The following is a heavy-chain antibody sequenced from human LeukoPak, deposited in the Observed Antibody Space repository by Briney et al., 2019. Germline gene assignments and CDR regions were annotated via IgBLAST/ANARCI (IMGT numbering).Heavy chain of an antibody. J-gene: IGHJ3*02. V-gene: IGHV3-64*01. CDR1: GFTFSSYA. CDR2: ISSNGGST. D-gene: IGHD5-18*01. CDR3: ARDQKASDTDVDTAMVDDAFDI. Sequence: PGGSLRLSCAASGFTFSSYAMHWVRQAPGKGLEYVSAISSNGGSTYYANSVKGRFTISGDNSKNTLYLQMGSLRAEDMAVYYCARDQKASDTDVDTAMVDDAFDIWGQGTMVTVSS.